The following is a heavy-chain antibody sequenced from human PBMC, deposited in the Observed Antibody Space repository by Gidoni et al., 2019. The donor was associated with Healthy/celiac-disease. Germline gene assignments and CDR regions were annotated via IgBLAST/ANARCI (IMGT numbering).Heavy chain of an antibody. CDR3: VKGGLYSYGIGGMDV. D-gene: IGHD5-18*01. J-gene: IGHJ6*02. CDR2: ISSNGGST. CDR1: GFTFSSYA. V-gene: IGHV3-64D*06. Sequence: EVQLVESGGGLVQPGGSLRLSCSASGFTFSSYAMHWVRQAPGKGLEYVSAISSNGGSTYYADSVKGRFTISRDNSKNTLYLQMSSLRAEDTAVYYCVKGGLYSYGIGGMDVWGQGTTVTVSS.